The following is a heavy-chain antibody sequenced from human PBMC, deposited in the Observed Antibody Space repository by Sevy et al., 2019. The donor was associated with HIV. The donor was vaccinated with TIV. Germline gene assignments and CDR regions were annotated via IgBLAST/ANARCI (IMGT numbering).Heavy chain of an antibody. CDR1: GFTFRTYS. CDR3: ARDFTVFGEVSGIDY. D-gene: IGHD3-3*01. V-gene: IGHV3-21*04. CDR2: ISDDSRYI. Sequence: GGSLRLSCAASGFTFRTYSMNWVRQAPGKGLEWLSSISDDSRYIYYSDSVKGRFTISRANAKNFLFLQMNNLRVEDTAIYYCARDFTVFGEVSGIDYWGQGNLVTVSS. J-gene: IGHJ4*02.